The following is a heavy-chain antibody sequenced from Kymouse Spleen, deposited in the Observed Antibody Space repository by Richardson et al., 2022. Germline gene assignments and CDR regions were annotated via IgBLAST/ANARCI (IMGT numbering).Heavy chain of an antibody. CDR2: INHSGST. V-gene: IGHV4-34*01. J-gene: IGHJ6*02. Sequence: QVQLQQWGAGLLKPSETLSLTCAVYGGSFSGYYWSWIRQPPGKGLEWIGEINHSGSTNYNPSLKSRVTISVDTSKNQFSLKLSSVTAADTAVYYCARGRKIAAAGYYYYYGMDVWGQGTTVTVSS. CDR3: ARGRKIAAAGYYYYYGMDV. CDR1: GGSFSGYY. D-gene: IGHD6-13*01.